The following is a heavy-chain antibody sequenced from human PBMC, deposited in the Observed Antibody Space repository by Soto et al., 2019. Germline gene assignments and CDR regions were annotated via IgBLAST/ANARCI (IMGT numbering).Heavy chain of an antibody. J-gene: IGHJ5*02. CDR1: GFTFSSYA. D-gene: IGHD6-13*01. V-gene: IGHV3-23*01. CDR2: ISGSGGST. CDR3: AKVKQQLIWGRWFDP. Sequence: GGSLRLSCAASGFTFSSYAMSWVRQAPGKGLEWVSAISGSGGSTYYADSVKGRFTISRDNSKNTLYLQMNSLRAEDTAVYYCAKVKQQLIWGRWFDPWGQGTLVTVSS.